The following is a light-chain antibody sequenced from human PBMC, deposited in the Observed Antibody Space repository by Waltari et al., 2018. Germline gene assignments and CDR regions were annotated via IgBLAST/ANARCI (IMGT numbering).Light chain of an antibody. CDR3: QQYDNLPYT. J-gene: IGKJ2*01. V-gene: IGKV1-33*01. CDR2: DAS. CDR1: QDIGMY. Sequence: DIQMTQSQSSLSASAGDRVTISCQASQDIGMYLSWFQQKPGKAPRLLIFDASNVESVVPSRFSASGSGTHFTLTITSLQPEDVAMYYCQQYDNLPYTFGQGTKLEI.